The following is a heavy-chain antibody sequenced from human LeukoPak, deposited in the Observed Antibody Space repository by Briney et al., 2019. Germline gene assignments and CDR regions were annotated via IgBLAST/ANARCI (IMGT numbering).Heavy chain of an antibody. D-gene: IGHD4-17*01. CDR2: MKPNSGNT. V-gene: IGHV1-8*01. CDR3: ASHGTVTVPHPPDY. CDR1: GYTFTTYD. Sequence: GASVKVSCKASGYTFTTYDINWVRQATGQGLEWMGWMKPNSGNTGYAQKFQGRVTMTRNTSISTAYMELSSLRSEDTAVYYCASHGTVTVPHPPDYWGQGTLVTVSS. J-gene: IGHJ4*02.